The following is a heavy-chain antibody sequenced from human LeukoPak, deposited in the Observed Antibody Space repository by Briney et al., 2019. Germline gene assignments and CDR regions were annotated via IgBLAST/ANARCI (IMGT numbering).Heavy chain of an antibody. J-gene: IGHJ4*02. CDR2: INHSGST. CDR3: ASRIPVAGNSYFDS. CDR1: GGSFSGYH. V-gene: IGHV4-34*01. Sequence: SETLSLTCAVYGGSFSGYHWTWIRLPPGKGLEWVGEINHSGSTNYNPSLKSRVTTSVDTSTNQFSLRLSSVTAADTAVYYCASRIPVAGNSYFDSWGQGTLVTVSS. D-gene: IGHD6-19*01.